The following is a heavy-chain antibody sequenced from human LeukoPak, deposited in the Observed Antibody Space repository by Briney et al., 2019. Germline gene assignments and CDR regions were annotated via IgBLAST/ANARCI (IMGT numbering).Heavy chain of an antibody. V-gene: IGHV4-59*01. CDR2: IYYIGST. CDR3: ARGARWDDFWSGYFDY. Sequence: SETLSLTCTVAGGSISSYYWSWIRQPPGKGLEWIGYIYYIGSTNYNPSLKSRVTISVDTSKNQFSLKLSSVTAADTAVYYCARGARWDDFWSGYFDYWGQGTLVTVSS. CDR1: GGSISSYY. D-gene: IGHD3-3*01. J-gene: IGHJ4*02.